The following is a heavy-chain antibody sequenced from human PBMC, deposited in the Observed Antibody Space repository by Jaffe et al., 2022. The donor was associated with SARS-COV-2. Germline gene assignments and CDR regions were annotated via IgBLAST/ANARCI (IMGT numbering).Heavy chain of an antibody. Sequence: EVQLVESGGGLVQPGGSLKLSCAASGFSFSGSAIHWVRQASGKGLEWVGRIRSKANSVATTYAASMKGRFTFSRDDSKNTAYLQMSSLKTEDTAIYYCIRHNDFWSGYPLADWGQGTLVTVSS. D-gene: IGHD3-3*01. CDR1: GFSFSGSA. V-gene: IGHV3-73*02. CDR3: IRHNDFWSGYPLAD. J-gene: IGHJ4*02. CDR2: IRSKANSVAT.